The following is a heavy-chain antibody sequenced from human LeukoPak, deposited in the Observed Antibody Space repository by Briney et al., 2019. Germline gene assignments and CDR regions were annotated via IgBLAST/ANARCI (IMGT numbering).Heavy chain of an antibody. CDR2: IYSSGST. CDR1: GGSIKSYY. Sequence: SETLSLTCTVSGGSIKSYYWSWIRQPAGKGLEWIGRIYSSGSTNYNPSLKSRVTMSVDTSKNQFSLKLSSVTAADTAVYYCARDGEWLTSSYYFDYWGQGTLVTVSS. D-gene: IGHD6-19*01. J-gene: IGHJ4*02. CDR3: ARDGEWLTSSYYFDY. V-gene: IGHV4-4*07.